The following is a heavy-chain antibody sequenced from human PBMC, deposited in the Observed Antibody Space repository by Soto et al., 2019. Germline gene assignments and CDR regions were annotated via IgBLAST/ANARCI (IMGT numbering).Heavy chain of an antibody. D-gene: IGHD2-21*01. CDR2: MSYDGNSK. CDR3: ARGRTVRDHDDFDL. CDR1: GFTFSSYS. V-gene: IGHV3-30-3*01. J-gene: IGHJ4*02. Sequence: LRLSCAASGFTFSSYSMHWVRQAPGKGLEWVAAMSYDGNSKYFADSVKGRFTISRDNSKNTLSLQMNSLGAEDSAVYYCARGRTVRDHDDFDLWGQGTLVTVSS.